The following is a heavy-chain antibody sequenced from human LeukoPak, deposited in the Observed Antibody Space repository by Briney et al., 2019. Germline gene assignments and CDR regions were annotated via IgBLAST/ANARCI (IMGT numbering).Heavy chain of an antibody. CDR3: ARSIAAAGI. D-gene: IGHD6-13*01. J-gene: IGHJ4*02. Sequence: GSLRLSCAASGVTVSSTYMSWVRQPPGKGLEWIGDIHYSGSTNYNPSLKSRVTISVDTSKNQFSLKLSSVTAADTAVYYCARSIAAAGIWGQGTLVTVSS. CDR1: GVTVSSTY. CDR2: IHYSGST. V-gene: IGHV4-59*08.